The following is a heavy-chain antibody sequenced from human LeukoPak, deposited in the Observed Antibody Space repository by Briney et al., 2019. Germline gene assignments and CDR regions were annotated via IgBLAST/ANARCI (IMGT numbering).Heavy chain of an antibody. CDR2: ISAYNGDT. D-gene: IGHD2-21*01. V-gene: IGHV1-18*01. CDR3: ARVPSPMWPYYFDY. Sequence: ASVKVSCKTSGYTFTNYGVSWVRQAPGQGLEWMGWISAYNGDTNYAQKLQGRVTMTTDRSTSTAYMEVRSLRSDDTAVYYCARVPSPMWPYYFDYWGQGTLVTVSS. CDR1: GYTFTNYG. J-gene: IGHJ4*02.